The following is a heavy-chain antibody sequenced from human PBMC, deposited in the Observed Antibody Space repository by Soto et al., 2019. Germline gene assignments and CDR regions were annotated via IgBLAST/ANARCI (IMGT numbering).Heavy chain of an antibody. Sequence: PSETLSLTCTVSGGSISTYYWNWIRQPPGKGLEWIGYIYYTENTNYNPWLKSRVTISVDTSKKQFCLKLRSVTAADTAVYYCARVSSGYYDRPFDPWGQGTVVTVPS. D-gene: IGHD4-17*01. CDR2: IYYTENT. V-gene: IGHV4-59*01. CDR1: GGSISTYY. J-gene: IGHJ5*02. CDR3: ARVSSGYYDRPFDP.